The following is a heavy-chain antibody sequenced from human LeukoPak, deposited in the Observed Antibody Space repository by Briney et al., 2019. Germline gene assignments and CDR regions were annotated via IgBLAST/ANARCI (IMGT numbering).Heavy chain of an antibody. CDR1: GYSFTSYW. CDR3: ARLPQTGYSSSWYYFDY. CDR2: IDPSDSYT. D-gene: IGHD6-13*01. V-gene: IGHV5-10-1*01. Sequence: GESLKISCKGSGYSFTSYWISWVRQMPGKGLEWMGRIDPSDSYTNYSPSFQGHVTISADKSISTAYLQWSSLKASDTAMYYCARLPQTGYSSSWYYFDYWGQGTLVTVSS. J-gene: IGHJ4*02.